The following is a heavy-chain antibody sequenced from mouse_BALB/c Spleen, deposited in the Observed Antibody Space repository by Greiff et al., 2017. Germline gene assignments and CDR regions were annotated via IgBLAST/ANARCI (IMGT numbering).Heavy chain of an antibody. V-gene: IGHV5-17*02. CDR2: ISSGSSTI. D-gene: IGHD2-14*01. Sequence: EVKLVESGGGLVQPGGSRKLSCAASGFTFSSFGMHWVRQAPEKGLEWVAYISSGSSTIYYADTVKGRFTISRDNPKNTLFLQMTSLRSEDTAMYYCARGDRYDDYAMDYWGQGTSVTVSS. CDR1: GFTFSSFG. J-gene: IGHJ4*01. CDR3: ARGDRYDDYAMDY.